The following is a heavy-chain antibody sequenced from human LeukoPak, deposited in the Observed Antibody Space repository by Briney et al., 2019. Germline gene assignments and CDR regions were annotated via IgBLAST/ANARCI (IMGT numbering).Heavy chain of an antibody. CDR1: GGSITNFY. V-gene: IGHV4-59*01. CDR2: IYYSGST. D-gene: IGHD3-10*01. Sequence: PSETLSLTCTVSGGSITNFYWSWIRQPPGGGLEYIGYIYYSGSTNYNPSLKSRVTISVDTSKNQFSLKLNSVRAADTAVYFCARLSRLTLIRGVTGYHSLDVWGKGTKVTVSS. J-gene: IGHJ6*04. CDR3: ARLSRLTLIRGVTGYHSLDV.